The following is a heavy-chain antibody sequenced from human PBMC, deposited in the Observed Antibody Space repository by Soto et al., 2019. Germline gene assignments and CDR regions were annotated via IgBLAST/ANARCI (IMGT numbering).Heavy chain of an antibody. V-gene: IGHV1-18*01. CDR1: GYDFTTYG. J-gene: IGHJ4*02. CDR3: ARGRYGDY. CDR2: ISAHNGNT. D-gene: IGHD1-1*01. Sequence: QVHLVQSGAEVKKSGASVKVSCKGSGYDFTTYGITWVRQAPGQGLEWMAWISAHNGNTDYAQKLQGRVTVTKDTSTSTAYMERRRMRSDETAVYYCARGRYGDYWGQGALVTVSS.